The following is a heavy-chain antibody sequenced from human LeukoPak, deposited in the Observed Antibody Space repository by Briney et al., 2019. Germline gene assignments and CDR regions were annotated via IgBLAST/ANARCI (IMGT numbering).Heavy chain of an antibody. D-gene: IGHD6-13*01. J-gene: IGHJ4*02. CDR1: GFTFSSYG. CDR3: AKDTAYSSSWYFFDY. Sequence: GGSLRLSCAASGFTFSSYGMHWVRQAPGKGLEWVAFIRYDVSNKYYADSVKGRFTISRDNSKNTLYLQMNSLRAEDTAVYYCAKDTAYSSSWYFFDYWGQGTLVTVSS. V-gene: IGHV3-30*02. CDR2: IRYDVSNK.